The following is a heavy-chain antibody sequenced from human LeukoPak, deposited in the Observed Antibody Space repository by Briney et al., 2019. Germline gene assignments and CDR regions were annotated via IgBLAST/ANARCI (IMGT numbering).Heavy chain of an antibody. V-gene: IGHV3-23*01. J-gene: IGHJ4*02. CDR2: LSGSGYNT. Sequence: GGSLRLSCAASGFTFSSHALSWVRQAPGKGLEWVSSLSGSGYNTYYADSVKGRFTISRDNSKNTVYLQMNSLRAEDTAVYYCAKDPYGTRYFGHWGQGTLVTVSS. CDR3: AKDPYGTRYFGH. D-gene: IGHD2-2*01. CDR1: GFTFSSHA.